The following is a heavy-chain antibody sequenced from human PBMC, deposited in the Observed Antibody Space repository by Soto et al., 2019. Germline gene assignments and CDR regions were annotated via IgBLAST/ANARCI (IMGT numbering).Heavy chain of an antibody. CDR2: INPSGGST. V-gene: IGHV1-46*01. CDR1: GYTFTSYY. Sequence: ASVKVSCKASGYTFTSYYMHWVRQAPGQGLEWMGIINPSGGSTSYAQKFQGRVTMTRDTSTSTVYMELSSLRSEDTAVYYCALHYYDSSGYYCLRYWGQGPLVTVSS. D-gene: IGHD3-22*01. CDR3: ALHYYDSSGYYCLRY. J-gene: IGHJ4*02.